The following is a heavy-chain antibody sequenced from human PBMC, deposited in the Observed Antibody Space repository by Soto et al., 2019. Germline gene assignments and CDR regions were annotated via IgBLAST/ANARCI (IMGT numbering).Heavy chain of an antibody. CDR3: ARTGFYYYGSGSPVAVDY. D-gene: IGHD3-10*01. V-gene: IGHV1-18*01. CDR2: ISAYNGNT. J-gene: IGHJ4*02. Sequence: QVQLVKSGAEVKKPGASVKVSCKASGYTFTSYGISWVRQAPGQGLEWMGWISAYNGNTHYAQKLQGRVTMTTDTSTSTAYMELRSLRSDDTAVYFCARTGFYYYGSGSPVAVDYWGQGTLVTVSS. CDR1: GYTFTSYG.